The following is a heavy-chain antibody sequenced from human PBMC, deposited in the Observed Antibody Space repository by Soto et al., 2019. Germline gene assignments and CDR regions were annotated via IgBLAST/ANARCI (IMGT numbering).Heavy chain of an antibody. Sequence: GASVKVSCKASGYTFTSYAMHWVRQAPGQRLEWMGWINAGNGNTKYSQKFQGRVTITRDTSASTAYMELSSLRSEDTAVYYCARASTFYGYYYGMDVWGQGTTVTVSS. CDR1: GYTFTSYA. CDR2: INAGNGNT. D-gene: IGHD3-10*01. J-gene: IGHJ6*02. CDR3: ARASTFYGYYYGMDV. V-gene: IGHV1-3*01.